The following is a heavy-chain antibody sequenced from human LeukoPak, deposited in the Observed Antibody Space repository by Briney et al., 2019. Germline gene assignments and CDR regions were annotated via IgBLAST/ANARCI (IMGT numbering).Heavy chain of an antibody. J-gene: IGHJ6*03. CDR1: GFIFSTSG. CDR3: ARPRSSMYYYYMDV. V-gene: IGHV3-30*02. Sequence: GGSLRLSCEASGFIFSTSGMHWVRQAPGKGLEWVAFIRYDGSDKYYADSVKGRFAISRDNSKNTLYLQMNSLRADDTAVYYCARPRSSMYYYYMDVWGKGTTVTVSS. D-gene: IGHD6-6*01. CDR2: IRYDGSDK.